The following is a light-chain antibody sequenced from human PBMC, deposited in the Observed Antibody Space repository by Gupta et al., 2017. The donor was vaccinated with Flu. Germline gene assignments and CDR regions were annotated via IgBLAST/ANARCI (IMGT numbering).Light chain of an antibody. CDR1: QSVSDY. J-gene: IGKJ2*01. Sequence: EIVLTQSPATLSLSPGDRADLSCRASQSVSDYIVWYQQKPGQPPRLLLFSPSTRAAGIPPRFSVSGSGTDFTLTISSLEPEDFGVYYCQQRSNRPRYTFGQGTRLEI. V-gene: IGKV3-11*01. CDR3: QQRSNRPRYT. CDR2: SPS.